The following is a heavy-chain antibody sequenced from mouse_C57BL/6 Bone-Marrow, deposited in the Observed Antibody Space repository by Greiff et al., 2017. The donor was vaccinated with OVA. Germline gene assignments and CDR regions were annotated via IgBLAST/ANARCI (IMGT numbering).Heavy chain of an antibody. V-gene: IGHV1-76*01. CDR2: IYPGSGNT. CDR3: ARRGSLYYCDY. Sequence: VQLQQSGAELVRPGASVKLSCKASGYTFTDYYINWVKQRPGQGLEWIARIYPGSGNTYYNEKFKGKATLTAEKSSSTAYMQLSSLTSEDSAVYFCARRGSLYYCDYWGQGTTLTVSS. CDR1: GYTFTDYY. D-gene: IGHD1-1*01. J-gene: IGHJ2*01.